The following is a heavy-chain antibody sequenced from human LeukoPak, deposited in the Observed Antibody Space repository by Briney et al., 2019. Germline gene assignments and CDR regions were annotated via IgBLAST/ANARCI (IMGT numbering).Heavy chain of an antibody. D-gene: IGHD6-19*01. Sequence: PGGSLRLSCAASGFTFSSYAMSWVRQAPGKGLEWVSAISGSGGSTYYADSVKGRFTISRDNSKNTLYLQMNSLRVEDTAVYYCAKGDSSGWYYFDYWGQGTLVTVSS. CDR2: ISGSGGST. J-gene: IGHJ4*02. CDR1: GFTFSSYA. CDR3: AKGDSSGWYYFDY. V-gene: IGHV3-23*01.